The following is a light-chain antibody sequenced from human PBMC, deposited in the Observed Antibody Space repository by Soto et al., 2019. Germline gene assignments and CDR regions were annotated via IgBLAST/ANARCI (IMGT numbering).Light chain of an antibody. CDR2: SNN. J-gene: IGLJ1*01. Sequence: QLVLTQPPSASGTPGQRVTLACSGSSSNIGSNTVNWYQQLPGAAPKLLIYSNNQWPSGVPDRFSGSKSGTSASLAISGLQSEDEADYYCAAWDDSLNDYVFGTGTKVTVL. CDR1: SSNIGSNT. CDR3: AAWDDSLNDYV. V-gene: IGLV1-44*01.